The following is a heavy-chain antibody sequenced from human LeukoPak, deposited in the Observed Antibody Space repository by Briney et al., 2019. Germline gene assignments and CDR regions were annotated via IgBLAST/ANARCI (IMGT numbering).Heavy chain of an antibody. CDR1: GFTFSSYA. Sequence: GGSLRLSCAASGFTFSSYAIHWVRQAPGKGLEWVAVISYDGSNKCYADSVKGRFTISRDNSKNTLYLQMNSLRAEDTAVYYCARDTGSGYDSSGYYYRWFDPWGQGTLVTVSS. V-gene: IGHV3-30-3*01. CDR3: ARDTGSGYDSSGYYYRWFDP. J-gene: IGHJ5*02. CDR2: ISYDGSNK. D-gene: IGHD3-22*01.